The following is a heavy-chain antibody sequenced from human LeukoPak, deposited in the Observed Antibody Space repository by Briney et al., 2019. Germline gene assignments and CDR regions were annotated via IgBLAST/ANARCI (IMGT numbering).Heavy chain of an antibody. V-gene: IGHV1-24*01. CDR2: LDPEDGET. CDR3: ATVKWELHNWFDP. CDR1: GYTPTELS. D-gene: IGHD1-26*01. Sequence: ASVKVSCKVSGYTPTELSMHWVRQAPGKGLEWMGGLDPEDGETIYAQKFQGRVTMTEDTSTDTAYMELSSLRSEDTAVYYCATVKWELHNWFDPWGQGTLVTVSS. J-gene: IGHJ5*02.